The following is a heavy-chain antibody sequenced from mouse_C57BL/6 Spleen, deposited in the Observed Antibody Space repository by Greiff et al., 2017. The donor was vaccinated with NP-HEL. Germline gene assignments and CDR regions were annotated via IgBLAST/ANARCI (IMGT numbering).Heavy chain of an antibody. V-gene: IGHV5-9-1*02. Sequence: EVQGVESGEGLVKPGGSLKLSCAASGFTFSSYAMSWVRQTPEKRLEWVAYISSGGDYIYYADTVKGRFTISRDNARNTLYLQMSSRQSEDTSMYYCTRGSYYGSSLYYYAMDYWGQGTPVTVSS. D-gene: IGHD1-1*01. J-gene: IGHJ4*01. CDR2: ISSGGDYI. CDR1: GFTFSSYA. CDR3: TRGSYYGSSLYYYAMDY.